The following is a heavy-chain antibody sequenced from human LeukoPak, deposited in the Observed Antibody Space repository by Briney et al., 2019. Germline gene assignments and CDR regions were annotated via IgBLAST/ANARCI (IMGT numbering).Heavy chain of an antibody. Sequence: PSETLSLTCAVYGGSFSGYYWSWIRQPPGKGLEWIGEINHSGSTNYNPSLKSRVTISVDTSKNQFSLKLSSVTAADTAVYYCARRPVGYTATFGYWGQGTLVTVSS. CDR1: GGSFSGYY. CDR2: INHSGST. J-gene: IGHJ4*02. V-gene: IGHV4-34*01. CDR3: ARRPVGYTATFGY. D-gene: IGHD5-18*01.